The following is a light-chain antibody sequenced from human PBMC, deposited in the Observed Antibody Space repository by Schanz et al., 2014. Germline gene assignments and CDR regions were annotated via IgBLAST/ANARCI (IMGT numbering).Light chain of an antibody. V-gene: IGLV2-14*03. CDR1: SGDVGGYKY. CDR3: QSYDSSLSGSGV. CDR2: DVS. Sequence: QSALTQPPSASGAPGQSVTISCTGTSGDVGGYKYVSWYQQHPGKAPKLMIYDVSDRPSGVSNRFSGSKSGNTASLTITGLQAEDEADYYCQSYDSSLSGSGVFGGGTKLTVL. J-gene: IGLJ3*02.